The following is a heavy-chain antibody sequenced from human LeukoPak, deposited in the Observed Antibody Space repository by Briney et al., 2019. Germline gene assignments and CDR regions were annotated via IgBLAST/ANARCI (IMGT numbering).Heavy chain of an antibody. CDR1: GFTFSSYA. V-gene: IGHV3-23*01. J-gene: IGHJ1*01. CDR3: ANTQVRLRARH. CDR2: ISGSGGST. D-gene: IGHD3-10*01. Sequence: GGSLRLSCAASGFTFSSYAMSWVRQAPGKGLEWVSAISGSGGSTYYADSVKGRFTISRDNSKSTLYLQMNSLRAEDTAVYYCANTQVRLRARHWGQGTLVTVSS.